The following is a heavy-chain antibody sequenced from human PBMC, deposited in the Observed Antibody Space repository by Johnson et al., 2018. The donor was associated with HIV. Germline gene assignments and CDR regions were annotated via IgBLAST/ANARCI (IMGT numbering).Heavy chain of an antibody. V-gene: IGHV3-9*01. CDR1: GFSFDDYA. D-gene: IGHD3-10*01. CDR3: AKERYSYGSGSGIDAFDI. CDR2: ISWNSGSI. Sequence: VQLVESGGGLVQPGRSLRLSCAASGFSFDDYAMHWVRQVPGKGLEWVSGISWNSGSIGYVDSVKGRFTVSRDNAKKFLYWHMNSLRAEDTALYYCAKERYSYGSGSGIDAFDIWGQGTMVTVPS. J-gene: IGHJ3*02.